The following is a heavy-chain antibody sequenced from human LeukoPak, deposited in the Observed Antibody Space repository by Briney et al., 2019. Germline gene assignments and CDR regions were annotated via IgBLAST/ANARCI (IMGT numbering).Heavy chain of an antibody. CDR3: ARDSGRGGESGYYDL. J-gene: IGHJ5*02. Sequence: GGSLGLSCAASGFTFGWHWMSWVRQAPGKGLEWVANIKQDGSQRYYVDSVKGRFTISRDNAKNSLYLQMSSLRAEDTAMYYCARDSGRGGESGYYDLWGQGTLVAVSS. V-gene: IGHV3-7*01. CDR2: IKQDGSQR. D-gene: IGHD3-3*01. CDR1: GFTFGWHW.